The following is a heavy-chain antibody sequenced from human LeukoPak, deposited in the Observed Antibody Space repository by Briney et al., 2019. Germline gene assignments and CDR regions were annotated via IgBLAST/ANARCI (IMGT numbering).Heavy chain of an antibody. D-gene: IGHD5-18*01. V-gene: IGHV1-46*01. Sequence: ASVKVSCKASGYTFTSYYMHWVRQAPGQGLEWMGIINPSGGSTSYAQKFQGRVTMTRDTSTSTVYMELSSLRSEDTAVYYCARENTAMGTPSVYFDYCGQGTLVTVSS. CDR1: GYTFTSYY. CDR2: INPSGGST. J-gene: IGHJ4*02. CDR3: ARENTAMGTPSVYFDY.